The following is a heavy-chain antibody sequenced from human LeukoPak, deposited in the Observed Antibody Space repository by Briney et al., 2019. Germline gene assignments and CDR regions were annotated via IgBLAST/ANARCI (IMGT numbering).Heavy chain of an antibody. D-gene: IGHD5-24*01. CDR1: GYSFTSYW. J-gene: IGHJ6*03. V-gene: IGHV5-51*01. Sequence: PGESLKISCKGSGYSFTSYWIGWVRQMPGKGLEWMGIIYPGDSDTRHSPSFQGQVTISADKSISTAYLQWSSLKASDTAMYYCARLLRGTAWLQPDFFYYFDVWGKGTAVTVSS. CDR3: ARLLRGTAWLQPDFFYYFDV. CDR2: IYPGDSDT.